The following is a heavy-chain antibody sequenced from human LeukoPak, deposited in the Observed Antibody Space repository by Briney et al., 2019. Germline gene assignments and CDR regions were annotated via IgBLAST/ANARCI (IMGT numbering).Heavy chain of an antibody. CDR3: ARVLGDFWSGWGYFDY. CDR2: IYYSGST. Sequence: PSETLSLTCTVSGGSISSSSYYWGWIRQPPGKGLEWIGSIYYSGSTYYNPSLKSRVTISVDTSKSQFSLKLSSVTAADTAVYYCARVLGDFWSGWGYFDYWGQGTLVTVSS. V-gene: IGHV4-39*07. CDR1: GGSISSSSYY. D-gene: IGHD3-3*01. J-gene: IGHJ4*02.